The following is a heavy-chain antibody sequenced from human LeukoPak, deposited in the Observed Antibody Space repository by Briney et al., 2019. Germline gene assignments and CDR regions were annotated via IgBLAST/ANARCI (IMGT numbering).Heavy chain of an antibody. V-gene: IGHV3-30*04. J-gene: IGHJ4*02. D-gene: IGHD1-26*01. CDR1: GFTFSSYA. Sequence: GGSLRLSCAASGFTFSSYAMHWVRQAPGKGLEWVAVISYDGSNKYYADSVKGRFTISRDNSKNTLYLQMNSLRAEDTAVYYCARDGEWELGFDYWGQGTLVTVSS. CDR2: ISYDGSNK. CDR3: ARDGEWELGFDY.